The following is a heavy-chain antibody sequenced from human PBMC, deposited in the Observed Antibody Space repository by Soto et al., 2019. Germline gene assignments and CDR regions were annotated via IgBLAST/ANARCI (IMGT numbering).Heavy chain of an antibody. CDR3: VRSGHSFGGVV. V-gene: IGHV4-59*01. Sequence: SETLSLTCTVSGASMIDYYGSWVRQTPGKGLEWIGYMFYSGRSNYNPSLKSRVAISVDTSKNQISLRLRSVTAADTAFYYCVRSGHSFGGVVWGQGSLVTVSS. CDR2: MFYSGRS. J-gene: IGHJ4*02. CDR1: GASMIDYY. D-gene: IGHD3-16*01.